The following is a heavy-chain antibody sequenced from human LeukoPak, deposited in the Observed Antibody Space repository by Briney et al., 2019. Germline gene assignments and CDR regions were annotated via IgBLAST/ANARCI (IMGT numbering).Heavy chain of an antibody. CDR2: INHSGST. CDR3: ARHVGISF. Sequence: SETLSLTCAVYGGSFSRYYWSWIRQPPGKGLEWIGEINHSGSTNYNPSLKSRVTISVDTSKNQFSLKLSSVTAADTAVYYCARHVGISFWGQGTLVTVSS. V-gene: IGHV4-34*01. D-gene: IGHD7-27*01. J-gene: IGHJ4*02. CDR1: GGSFSRYY.